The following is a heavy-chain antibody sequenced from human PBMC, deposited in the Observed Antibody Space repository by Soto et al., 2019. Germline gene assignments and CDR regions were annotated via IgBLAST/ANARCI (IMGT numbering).Heavy chain of an antibody. D-gene: IGHD3-16*01. J-gene: IGHJ4*02. Sequence: QVQLVESGGGVVQPGGSLRLSCATFGFSLSSYAMHWVRQAPGKGLEWVALMSYDETKKYYADSVEGRFTISRDTSTKTLFLQMNNLIVDDTAVYYCAKDRRDGDFMHILGVDCWGQGALVTVSS. V-gene: IGHV3-30*18. CDR3: AKDRRDGDFMHILGVDC. CDR2: MSYDETKK. CDR1: GFSLSSYA.